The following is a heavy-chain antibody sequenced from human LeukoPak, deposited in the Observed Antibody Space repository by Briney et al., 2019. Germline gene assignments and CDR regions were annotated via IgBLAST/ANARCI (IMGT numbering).Heavy chain of an antibody. CDR3: ARDVTYHGGDWFDP. J-gene: IGHJ5*02. V-gene: IGHV3-48*04. Sequence: GGSLRLSCAASEFTFSSYSMSWVRQAPGKGLEWVSYISSTASSIYYADSVKGRFTFSRDNAKNSLYLQMNSLRAEDTAVYYCARDVTYHGGDWFDPWGQGPWSPSPQ. D-gene: IGHD4-23*01. CDR1: EFTFSSYS. CDR2: ISSTASSI.